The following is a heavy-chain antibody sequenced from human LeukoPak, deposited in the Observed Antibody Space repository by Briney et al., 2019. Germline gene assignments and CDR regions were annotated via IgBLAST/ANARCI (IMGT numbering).Heavy chain of an antibody. V-gene: IGHV4-30-2*01. D-gene: IGHD4-17*01. CDR3: ARAAMTTVTFDY. CDR2: IYHSGST. J-gene: IGHJ4*02. Sequence: SQTLSLTCAVSGGSISSGGYSWSWIRQPPGKGLEWIGYIYHSGSTYYSPSLKSRVTISVDRSKNQFSLKLSSVTAADTAVYYCARAAMTTVTFDYWGQETLVTVSS. CDR1: GGSISSGGYS.